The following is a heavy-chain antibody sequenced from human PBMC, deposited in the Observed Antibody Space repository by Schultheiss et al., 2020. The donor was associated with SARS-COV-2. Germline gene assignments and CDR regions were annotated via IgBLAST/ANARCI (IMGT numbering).Heavy chain of an antibody. D-gene: IGHD3-16*01. J-gene: IGHJ4*02. CDR3: ARARRGEEFDY. V-gene: IGHV1-46*01. Sequence: ASVKVSCKASGYTFSSYYMHWVRQAPGQGLEWMGIINPSGGSTSYAQKFQGRVTMTRDTSTSTVYVELSSLRSEDTAVYYCARARRGEEFDYWGQGTLVTVSS. CDR1: GYTFSSYY. CDR2: INPSGGST.